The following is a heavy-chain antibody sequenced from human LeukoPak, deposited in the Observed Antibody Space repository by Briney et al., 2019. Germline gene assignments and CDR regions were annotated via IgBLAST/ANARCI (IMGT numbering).Heavy chain of an antibody. Sequence: SETLSLTCTVSGYSISSGYYWGWIRQPPGKGLEWIGSIYHSGSTYYNPSLKSRVTISVDTSKNQFSLKLSSVTAADTAVYYCARGVIVATIKGGYFDYWGQGTLVAVSS. CDR2: IYHSGST. CDR1: GYSISSGYY. D-gene: IGHD5-12*01. J-gene: IGHJ4*02. V-gene: IGHV4-38-2*02. CDR3: ARGVIVATIKGGYFDY.